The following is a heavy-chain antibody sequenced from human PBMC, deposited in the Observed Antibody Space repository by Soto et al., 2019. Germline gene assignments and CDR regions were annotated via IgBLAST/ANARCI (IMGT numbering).Heavy chain of an antibody. CDR2: IFWDDDK. D-gene: IGHD4-17*01. CDR3: AHRPYYGDYGGTFTY. J-gene: IGHJ4*02. Sequence: QITLKESGPTLVKPTQTLTLTCTFSGFSLSTSGVGLGWIRQPPGKALEWLAAIFWDDDKRYSPSLKSRLTITKGTSRNQVVLTMTNMDPVDTATYYSAHRPYYGDYGGTFTYWGQGALVTVSS. CDR1: GFSLSTSGVG. V-gene: IGHV2-5*02.